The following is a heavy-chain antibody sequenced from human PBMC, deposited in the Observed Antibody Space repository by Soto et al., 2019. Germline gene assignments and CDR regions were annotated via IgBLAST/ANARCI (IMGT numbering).Heavy chain of an antibody. J-gene: IGHJ4*02. CDR1: GYTFTGYY. CDR3: ATAASDIVGVVAAPRPYYFDY. Sequence: GASVKVSCKASGYTFTGYYTHWVRQAPGQGLEWMGWINPNSGGTNYAQKFQGWVTMTRDTSISTAYMELSRLRSEDTAVYYCATAASDIVGVVAAPRPYYFDYWGQGTLVTVSS. D-gene: IGHD2-15*01. V-gene: IGHV1-2*04. CDR2: INPNSGGT.